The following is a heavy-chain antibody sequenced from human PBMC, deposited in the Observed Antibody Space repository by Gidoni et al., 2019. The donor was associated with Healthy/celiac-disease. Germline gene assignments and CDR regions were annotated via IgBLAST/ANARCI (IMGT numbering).Heavy chain of an antibody. CDR3: ARALVLTIWDAFDI. J-gene: IGHJ3*02. D-gene: IGHD6-6*01. CDR2: ISYDGSNK. CDR1: GFTFSSYA. Sequence: QVQLVESGGGVVQPGRSLRPSCAASGFTFSSYAMHWVRQAPGKGLEWVAVISYDGSNKYYADSVKGRVTISRDNSKNTLYLQMNSLRAEDTAVYYCARALVLTIWDAFDIWGQGTMVTVSS. V-gene: IGHV3-30-3*01.